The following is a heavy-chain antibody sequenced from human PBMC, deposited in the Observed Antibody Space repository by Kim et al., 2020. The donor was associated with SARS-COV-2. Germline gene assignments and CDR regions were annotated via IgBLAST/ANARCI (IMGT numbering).Heavy chain of an antibody. D-gene: IGHD2-2*01. Sequence: GGSLRLSCAASGFTFSSYAMSWVRQAPGKGLEWVSAISGSGGSTYYADSVKGRFTISRDNSKNTLHLQMNSLRAEDTAVYYCAKVELNCSSTSCYPWFDPWGQEPRVTVPS. J-gene: IGHJ5*02. CDR3: AKVELNCSSTSCYPWFDP. CDR2: ISGSGGST. CDR1: GFTFSSYA. V-gene: IGHV3-23*01.